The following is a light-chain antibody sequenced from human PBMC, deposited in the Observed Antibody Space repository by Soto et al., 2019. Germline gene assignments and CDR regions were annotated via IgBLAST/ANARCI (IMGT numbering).Light chain of an antibody. Sequence: IVLTQSAGSRSLSRGERATLSWGASQSVRSNYLAWYQQKPGQAPRLLIYGASSRATGIPDRFSGSVSGTDCTLTIIRLETEDGSVYDCQQSGTTMWTFGQGTKVDIK. CDR3: QQSGTTMWT. CDR1: QSVRSNY. J-gene: IGKJ1*01. CDR2: GAS. V-gene: IGKV3-20*01.